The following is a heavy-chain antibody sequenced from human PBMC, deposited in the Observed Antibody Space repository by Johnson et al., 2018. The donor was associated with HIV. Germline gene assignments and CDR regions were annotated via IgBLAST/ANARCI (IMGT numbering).Heavy chain of an antibody. Sequence: VQLVESGGGVVRPGGSLRLSCAASGFTFSNYVMSWVRQAPGKGLEWVSAIRGSGGSTYYADSVKGRFTISRDNSKNTLYLQMNSLRAEDTAVYYCAKDPPPNYNFWSGYPRSDAFDIWGQGTMVTVSS. CDR1: GFTFSNYV. CDR3: AKDPPPNYNFWSGYPRSDAFDI. D-gene: IGHD3-3*01. CDR2: IRGSGGST. V-gene: IGHV3-23*04. J-gene: IGHJ3*02.